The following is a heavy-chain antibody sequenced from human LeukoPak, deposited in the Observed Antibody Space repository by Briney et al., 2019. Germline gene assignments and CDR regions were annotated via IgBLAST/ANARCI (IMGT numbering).Heavy chain of an antibody. V-gene: IGHV3-66*01. CDR3: ARGIAVARAEYFQH. J-gene: IGHJ1*01. D-gene: IGHD6-19*01. CDR2: IYSGGST. CDR1: GFTVSSNY. Sequence: GGSLRLFCAASGFTVSSNYISWVRQAPGKGLEWVSVIYSGGSTYYADSVKGRFTISRDNSKNTLYLQMNSLRAEDTAVYYCARGIAVARAEYFQHWGQGTLVTVSS.